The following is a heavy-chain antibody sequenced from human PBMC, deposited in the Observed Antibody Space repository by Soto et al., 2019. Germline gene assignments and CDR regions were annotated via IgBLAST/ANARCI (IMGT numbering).Heavy chain of an antibody. CDR1: GFTFNRYS. J-gene: IGHJ4*02. CDR3: AREADFASSGYVLDY. V-gene: IGHV3-21*01. D-gene: IGHD3-22*01. Sequence: GGSLRLSCAASGFTFNRYSMNWVRQAPGKGLEWVSSVTSSSSSMLYADSVKGRFTIFRDDAKDSLFLQMNSLRADDTAVYYCAREADFASSGYVLDYWGQGTLVTVSS. CDR2: VTSSSSSM.